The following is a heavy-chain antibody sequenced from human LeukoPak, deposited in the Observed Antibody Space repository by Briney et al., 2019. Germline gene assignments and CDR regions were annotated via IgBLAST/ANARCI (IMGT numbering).Heavy chain of an antibody. CDR1: GGTFSSHA. Sequence: EASVKVSCKASGGTFSSHAISWVRQAPGQGLEWMGGIIPIFGTANYAQKFQGRVTITADESTSTAYMELSSLRSEDTAVYYCARAMSGRYCSGGSCYPGYWGQGTLVTVSS. J-gene: IGHJ4*02. CDR2: IIPIFGTA. D-gene: IGHD2-15*01. CDR3: ARAMSGRYCSGGSCYPGY. V-gene: IGHV1-69*13.